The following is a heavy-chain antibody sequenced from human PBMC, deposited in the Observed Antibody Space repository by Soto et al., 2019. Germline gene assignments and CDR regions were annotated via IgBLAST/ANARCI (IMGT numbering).Heavy chain of an antibody. CDR3: AKDVVVGATPGLGDYYYYYGMDV. Sequence: QVQLVESGGGVVQPGRSLRLSCAASGFTFSSYGMHWVRQAPGKGLEWVAVISYDGSNKYYADSVKGRFTISRDNSKNTRYMLMNSLRAEDTAVYYCAKDVVVGATPGLGDYYYYYGMDVWGQGTTVTVSS. CDR2: ISYDGSNK. J-gene: IGHJ6*02. CDR1: GFTFSSYG. V-gene: IGHV3-30*18. D-gene: IGHD1-26*01.